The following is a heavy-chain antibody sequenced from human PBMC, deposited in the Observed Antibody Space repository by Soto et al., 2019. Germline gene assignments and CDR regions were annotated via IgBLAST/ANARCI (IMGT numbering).Heavy chain of an antibody. D-gene: IGHD3-3*01. CDR3: ARDASFVWSGYYTGYYYYGMDV. CDR2: IYTSGST. J-gene: IGHJ6*02. Sequence: SETLSLTCTVSGGSISSYYWSWIRQPAGKGLEWIGRIYTSGSTNYNPSLKSRVTMSVDTSKNQFSLKLSSVTAADTAVYYCARDASFVWSGYYTGYYYYGMDVWGQGTTVT. CDR1: GGSISSYY. V-gene: IGHV4-4*07.